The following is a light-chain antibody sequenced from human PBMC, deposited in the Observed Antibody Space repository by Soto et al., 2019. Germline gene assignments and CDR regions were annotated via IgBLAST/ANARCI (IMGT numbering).Light chain of an antibody. CDR1: QSVSSW. CDR2: KAS. CDR3: QQYHGCPWT. Sequence: DIQMTQSLSTLSASVGDRVTITCRASQSVSSWLAWYQQKSGKAPKLLIYKASSSRSGVPSRFCGSGSCTKFTLTIISLQAADFAAEYCQQYHGCPWTFGQGTKVEIK. V-gene: IGKV1-5*03. J-gene: IGKJ1*01.